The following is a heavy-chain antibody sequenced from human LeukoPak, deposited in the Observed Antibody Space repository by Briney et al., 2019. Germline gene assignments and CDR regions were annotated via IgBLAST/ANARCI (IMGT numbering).Heavy chain of an antibody. CDR2: IYYSGST. V-gene: IGHV4-59*08. J-gene: IGHJ3*02. CDR1: GGSISRYY. D-gene: IGHD6-19*01. CDR3: ARVSSGWDSGLSAFDI. Sequence: PSETLSLTCTDSGGSISRYYWSWIRQPPGKGLEWIGYIYYSGSTNYNPSLKSRVTISVDTSKNQFSLKLSSVTAADTAVYYCARVSSGWDSGLSAFDIWGQGTAVTVSS.